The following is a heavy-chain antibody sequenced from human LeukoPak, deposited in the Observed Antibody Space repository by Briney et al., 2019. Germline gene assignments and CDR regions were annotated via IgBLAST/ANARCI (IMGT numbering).Heavy chain of an antibody. V-gene: IGHV4-59*08. CDR2: IYYSGST. CDR3: ARQGFGYFDY. Sequence: PSETLPLTCTVSGGSISSYYWSWIRQPPGKGLEWIGYIYYSGSTNYNPSLKSRVTISVDTSKNQFSLKLSSVTAADTAVYYCARQGFGYFDYWGQGTLVTVSS. J-gene: IGHJ4*02. D-gene: IGHD3-10*01. CDR1: GGSISSYY.